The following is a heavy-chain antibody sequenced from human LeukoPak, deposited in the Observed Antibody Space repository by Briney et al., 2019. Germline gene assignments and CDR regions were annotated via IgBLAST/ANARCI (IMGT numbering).Heavy chain of an antibody. CDR3: ARGICSASGSCNWFDP. D-gene: IGHD3-10*01. CDR2: INHSGSA. V-gene: IGHV4-34*01. J-gene: IGHJ5*02. Sequence: PSETLSLTCAVYGESFSGYFWSWIRQPPGKGLEWIGDINHSGSANYNPSLKSRATVSVDTSKNQFSLRLSSVTAADTAVYYCARGICSASGSCNWFDPWGQGTLVTVSS. CDR1: GESFSGYF.